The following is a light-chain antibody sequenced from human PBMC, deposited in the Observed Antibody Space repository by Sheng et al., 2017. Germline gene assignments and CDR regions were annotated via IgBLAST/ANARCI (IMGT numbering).Light chain of an antibody. Sequence: AIQMTQSPSSLSASVGDRVTITCRASQGIRTDLSWYQQRPGEAPKLLIYAASTLQRGVASRFSGSGSGTDFTLTISSLQPEDFATYYCLEDYNAPXTFGQGTKVEIK. CDR3: LEDYNAPXT. CDR2: AAS. V-gene: IGKV1-6*01. CDR1: QGIRTD. J-gene: IGKJ2*01.